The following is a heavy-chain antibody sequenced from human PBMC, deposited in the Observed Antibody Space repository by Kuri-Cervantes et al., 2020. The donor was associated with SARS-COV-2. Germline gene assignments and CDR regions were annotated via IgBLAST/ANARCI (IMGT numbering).Heavy chain of an antibody. D-gene: IGHD6-13*01. CDR3: TRTKYNNSWYEYAFDI. J-gene: IGHJ3*02. CDR2: INHSGST. CDR1: GGSISSDGYY. Sequence: SETLSLTCTVSGGSISSDGYYWSWIRQPPGKGPEWIGEINHSGSTNYNPSLKSRVTISVDTSKNQFSLQLTSVTAADTAVYYCTRTKYNNSWYEYAFDIWGQGTMVTVAS. V-gene: IGHV4-39*07.